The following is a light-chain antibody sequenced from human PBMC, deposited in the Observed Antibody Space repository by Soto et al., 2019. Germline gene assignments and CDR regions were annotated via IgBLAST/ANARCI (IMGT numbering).Light chain of an antibody. CDR2: DAS. V-gene: IGKV3-11*01. Sequence: EIGLKQSPATLSLYKGERATLSCRASQSVSSYLAWYQQKPGQAPRLLIYDASNRATGIPARFSGSGSGTDFTLTISSLEPEDFAVYHCQQRSNWPPTWTFGQGTKVDNK. CDR3: QQRSNWPPTWT. J-gene: IGKJ1*01. CDR1: QSVSSY.